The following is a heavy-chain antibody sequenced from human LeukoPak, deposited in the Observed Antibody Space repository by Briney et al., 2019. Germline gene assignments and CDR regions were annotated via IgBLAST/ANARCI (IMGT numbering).Heavy chain of an antibody. D-gene: IGHD3-22*01. CDR3: ARGDYYDSSGYLDY. V-gene: IGHV4-4*02. CDR1: GVPLSSSNW. J-gene: IGHJ4*02. Sequence: SETLSLTRAVSGVPLSSSNWWGWVRQPPGKGLEWIGEIYHSGSTNYNPSLKSRVTISVDKSKNQFSLKLSSVTAADTAVYYCARGDYYDSSGYLDYWGQGTLVTVSS. CDR2: IYHSGST.